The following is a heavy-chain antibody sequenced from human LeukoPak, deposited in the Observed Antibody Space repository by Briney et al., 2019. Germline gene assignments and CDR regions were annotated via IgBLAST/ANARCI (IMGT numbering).Heavy chain of an antibody. D-gene: IGHD3-10*01. J-gene: IGHJ6*02. CDR2: INHSGST. Sequence: SETLSLTCAVYGGSFSGYYWSRIRQPPGKGLEWIGEINHSGSTNYNPSLKSRVTISVDTSKNQFSLKLSSVTAADTAVYYCARGGGGIILGDSEGMDVWGRGTTVTVSS. CDR3: ARGGGGIILGDSEGMDV. V-gene: IGHV4-34*01. CDR1: GGSFSGYY.